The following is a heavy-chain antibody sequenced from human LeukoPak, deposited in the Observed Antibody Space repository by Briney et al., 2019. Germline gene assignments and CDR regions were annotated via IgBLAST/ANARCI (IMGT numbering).Heavy chain of an antibody. V-gene: IGHV3-33*01. CDR2: IWYDGSSK. Sequence: GGSLRLSCAASGFSFSAYGVHWVRLAPGKGREGVAVIWYDGSSKDYADSVKGRFTLSRDNSKNTLYLQMNSLTVEDTAVYYCARSQSSSLIDYWGQGTLVTVSS. J-gene: IGHJ4*02. CDR1: GFSFSAYG. CDR3: ARSQSSSLIDY. D-gene: IGHD6-13*01.